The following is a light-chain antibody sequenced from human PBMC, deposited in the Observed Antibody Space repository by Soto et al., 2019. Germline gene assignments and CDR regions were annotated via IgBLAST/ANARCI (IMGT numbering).Light chain of an antibody. CDR2: EVT. J-gene: IGLJ2*01. Sequence: QSALTQPASVSGSPGQSITISCTGTSNDVGGYNYVSWYQQHPDKAPKLMIYEVTNRPSGVSNRFSGSKSGNTASLTISGLQAEDEADYYCSSYTSSSTLDVVFGGGTKLTVL. V-gene: IGLV2-14*01. CDR3: SSYTSSSTLDVV. CDR1: SNDVGGYNY.